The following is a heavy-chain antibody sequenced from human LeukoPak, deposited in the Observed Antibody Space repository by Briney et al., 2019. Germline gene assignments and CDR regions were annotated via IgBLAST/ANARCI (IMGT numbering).Heavy chain of an antibody. CDR1: GGSISSSSYY. D-gene: IGHD3-22*01. V-gene: IGHV4-39*01. Sequence: SETLSLTCTVSGGSISSSSYYWGWIRQPPGKGLEWIGSIYYSGSTYHNPSLKSRVTISVDTSKNQFSLKLSSVTAADTAVYYCARADYYDSSGYYRIDPYYFDYWGQGTLVTVSS. J-gene: IGHJ4*02. CDR3: ARADYYDSSGYYRIDPYYFDY. CDR2: IYYSGST.